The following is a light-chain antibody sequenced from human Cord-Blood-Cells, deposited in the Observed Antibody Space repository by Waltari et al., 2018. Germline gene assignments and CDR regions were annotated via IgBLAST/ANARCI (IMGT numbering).Light chain of an antibody. CDR3: QQSYSTLLT. V-gene: IGKV1-39*01. CDR1: QSISSY. J-gene: IGKJ4*01. CDR2: AAS. Sequence: DRVTITCRASQSISSYLNWYQQKPGKAPKRLIYAASILQSGVPSRFSGSGSGTDFTLTISSLQPEDFATYYCQQSYSTLLTFGGGTKVEIK.